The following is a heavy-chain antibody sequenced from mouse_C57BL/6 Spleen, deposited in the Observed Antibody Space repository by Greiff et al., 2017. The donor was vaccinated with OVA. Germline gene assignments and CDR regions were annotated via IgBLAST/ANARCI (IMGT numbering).Heavy chain of an antibody. CDR3: ARDHYGSTYAMDY. D-gene: IGHD1-1*01. V-gene: IGHV5-4*01. Sequence: EVKVVESGGGLVKPGGSLKLSCAASGFTFSSYAMSWVRQTPEKRLEWVATISDGGSYTYYPDNVKGRFTISRANAKTNLYLQMSHLKSEDTAMYYCARDHYGSTYAMDYWGKGTSVTVSS. CDR1: GFTFSSYA. CDR2: ISDGGSYT. J-gene: IGHJ4*01.